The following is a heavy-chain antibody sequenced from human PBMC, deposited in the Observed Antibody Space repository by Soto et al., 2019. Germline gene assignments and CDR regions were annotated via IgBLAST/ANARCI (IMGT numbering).Heavy chain of an antibody. V-gene: IGHV4-34*01. D-gene: IGHD3-22*01. CDR3: ARGYESSRRYLPLLDY. Sequence: QVQLQQWGAGLLKPSETLSLRCVVNSGSFSGYYWTWIRQPPGTGLEWIGEIRHSGSTNYNPSLMSRVTMSADTSKKQFSLRLSSVTAADTALDFGARGYESSRRYLPLLDYWGQGTLVTVSS. CDR1: SGSFSGYY. CDR2: IRHSGST. J-gene: IGHJ4*02.